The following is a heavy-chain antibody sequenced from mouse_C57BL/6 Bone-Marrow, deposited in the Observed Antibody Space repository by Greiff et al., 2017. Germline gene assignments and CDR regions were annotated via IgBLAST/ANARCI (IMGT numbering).Heavy chain of an antibody. J-gene: IGHJ4*01. D-gene: IGHD2-13*01. CDR1: GFTFSSYG. CDR2: ISSGGSYT. Sequence: EVKLMESGGDLVKPGGSLKLSCAASGFTFSSYGMSWVSQTPDKRLEWVATISSGGSYTYYPDSVKGRFTIARDNAKNTLYPQMSSLKSEDTAMYYCARHEGDWDYARDYWGQGTSVTVSS. CDR3: ARHEGDWDYARDY. V-gene: IGHV5-6*01.